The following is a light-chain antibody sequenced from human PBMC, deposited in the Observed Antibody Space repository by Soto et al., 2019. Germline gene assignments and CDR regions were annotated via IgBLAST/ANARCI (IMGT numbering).Light chain of an antibody. CDR1: QGITNY. CDR2: AAS. V-gene: IGKV1-27*01. CDR3: QKYNSAPPFT. Sequence: DIQMTQSPSSLSAFVGDRVTITCRASQGITNYLAWYQQKPGKVPKLLIYAASTIQSGVPSRFSGSGSGTDFTLTISSLQPEDVATYYCQKYNSAPPFTFGPGTKVDIK. J-gene: IGKJ3*01.